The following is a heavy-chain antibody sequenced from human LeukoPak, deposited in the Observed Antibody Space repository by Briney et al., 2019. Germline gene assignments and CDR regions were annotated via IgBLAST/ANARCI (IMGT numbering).Heavy chain of an antibody. CDR3: ARGLYGSPGDN. Sequence: GGSLRLSCAASGFTFDDYAMHWVRQAPGKGLGWVSGISWNSGSIGYADSVKGRFTISRDNAKNTLYLQMNSLRAEDTAVYYCARGLYGSPGDNWGQGTLVSVSS. D-gene: IGHD1-26*01. V-gene: IGHV3-9*01. CDR1: GFTFDDYA. CDR2: ISWNSGSI. J-gene: IGHJ4*02.